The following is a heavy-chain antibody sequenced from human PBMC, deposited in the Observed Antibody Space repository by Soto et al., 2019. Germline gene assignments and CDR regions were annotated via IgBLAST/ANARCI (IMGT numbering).Heavy chain of an antibody. CDR1: GYTFTSYD. CDR3: ARGSVWGYYCGMDV. J-gene: IGHJ6*02. V-gene: IGHV1-8*01. Sequence: ASVKVSCKASGYTFTSYDINWVRQATGQGLEWMGWMNPNSGNTGYAQKFQGRVTMTRNTSISTAYMELSSLRSEDTAVYYCARGSVWGYYCGMDVWGQGTTVTVSS. CDR2: MNPNSGNT. D-gene: IGHD3-16*01.